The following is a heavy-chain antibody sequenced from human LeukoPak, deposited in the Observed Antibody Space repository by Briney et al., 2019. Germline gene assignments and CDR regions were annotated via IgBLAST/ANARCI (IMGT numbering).Heavy chain of an antibody. D-gene: IGHD2-15*01. CDR3: ARADLSLPPFGY. J-gene: IGHJ4*02. Sequence: GGSLRLSCAASGFTFSSYAMHWVRQAPGKGLEYVSAISSNGGSTYYANSVKGRFTISRDNSKNTLYLQMNSLRAEDTAVYYCARADLSLPPFGYWGQGTLVTVSS. CDR1: GFTFSSYA. V-gene: IGHV3-64*01. CDR2: ISSNGGST.